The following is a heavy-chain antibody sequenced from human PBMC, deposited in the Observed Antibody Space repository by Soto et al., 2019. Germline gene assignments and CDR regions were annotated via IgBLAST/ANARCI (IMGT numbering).Heavy chain of an antibody. CDR3: ARDVYGYCSSTSCDTGYYFDY. J-gene: IGHJ4*02. CDR2: ISSSSSYT. D-gene: IGHD2-2*02. CDR1: GFTFSSYS. V-gene: IGHV3-21*01. Sequence: GGSLRLSCAASGFTFSSYSMNWVRQAPGKGLEWVSSISSSSSYTYYADSVKGRFTISRDNAKNSLYLQMNSLRAEDTTVYYCARDVYGYCSSTSCDTGYYFDYWGQGTLVTVSS.